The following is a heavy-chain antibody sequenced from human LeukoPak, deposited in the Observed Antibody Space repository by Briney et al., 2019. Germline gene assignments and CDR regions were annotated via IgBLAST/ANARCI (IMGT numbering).Heavy chain of an antibody. Sequence: SETLSLTCAVSGVSFNDYYWSWVRQTPGKGLEWIGEINHSGYTNDSPSLKSRVTLSIDTSRKQFSLNLRSVAVADTGIYYCTRMTAGHDYWGQGTLVTVSS. CDR1: GVSFNDYY. V-gene: IGHV4-34*01. CDR2: INHSGYT. D-gene: IGHD2-21*02. J-gene: IGHJ4*02. CDR3: TRMTAGHDY.